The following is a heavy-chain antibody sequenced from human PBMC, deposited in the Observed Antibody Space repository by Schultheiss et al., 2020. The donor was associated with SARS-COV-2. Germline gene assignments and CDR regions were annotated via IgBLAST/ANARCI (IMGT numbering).Heavy chain of an antibody. CDR3: ARERRSSGWGAGDAFDI. J-gene: IGHJ3*02. D-gene: IGHD6-19*01. V-gene: IGHV4-39*07. Sequence: SQTLSLTCTVSGGSISSSNYYWGWIRQPPGKGLEWIGEIYHSGSTNYNPSLKSRVTISVDKSKNQFSLKLSSVTAADTAVYYCARERRSSGWGAGDAFDIWGQGTMVTVSS. CDR1: GGSISSSNYY. CDR2: IYHSGST.